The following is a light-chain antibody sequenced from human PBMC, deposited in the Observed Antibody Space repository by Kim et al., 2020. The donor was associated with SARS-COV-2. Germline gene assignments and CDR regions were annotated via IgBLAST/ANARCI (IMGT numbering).Light chain of an antibody. J-gene: IGKJ1*01. V-gene: IGKV3-20*01. Sequence: EIVLTQSPGTLSLSPGERATLSCRASQSVSSTYLAWYQQKPGQAPRLLIYGASSRATDIPGRFSGSGSGTDFTLTISRLEPEDFAVYYCQQYGSSPTFGQGTKVDIK. CDR2: GAS. CDR1: QSVSSTY. CDR3: QQYGSSPT.